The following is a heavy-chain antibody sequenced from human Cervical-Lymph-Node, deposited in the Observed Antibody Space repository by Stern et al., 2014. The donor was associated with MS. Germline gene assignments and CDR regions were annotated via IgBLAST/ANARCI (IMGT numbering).Heavy chain of an antibody. D-gene: IGHD1-1*01. CDR1: GYPFTTSY. CDR3: ARVLSLATADS. V-gene: IGHV1-46*01. CDR2: FNPSGGKS. Sequence: VQLVESGAAIIKPGASVKISCEASGYPFTTSYIHWVRQAPGQGLEWVALFNPSGGKSTYAQRFQGRVTVTGDTSTSTVSLELTGLTSEDTAVYYCARVLSLATADSWGQGTLVIVSS. J-gene: IGHJ4*02.